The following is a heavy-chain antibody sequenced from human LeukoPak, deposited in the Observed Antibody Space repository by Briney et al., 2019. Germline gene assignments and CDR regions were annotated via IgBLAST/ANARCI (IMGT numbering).Heavy chain of an antibody. CDR2: FSTSSSTI. CDR1: GFPFSSYS. Sequence: GGPRRFSCGASGFPFSSYSIDWVGHAPGKGLEWVSYFSTSSSTIYYADSVKGRFTISRDNAKNSLYLQIHSLRAEDTAVYYCARTLKADGWAFDIWGQGTMVTVSS. J-gene: IGHJ3*02. D-gene: IGHD2-15*01. CDR3: ARTLKADGWAFDI. V-gene: IGHV3-48*01.